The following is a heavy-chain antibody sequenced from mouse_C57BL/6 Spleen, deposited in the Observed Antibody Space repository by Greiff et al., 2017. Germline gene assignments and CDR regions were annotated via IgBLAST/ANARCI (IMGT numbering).Heavy chain of an antibody. J-gene: IGHJ4*01. CDR2: IYPSDGST. D-gene: IGHD1-1*01. CDR3: ARAPTVVTTRGAMDY. V-gene: IGHV1-85*01. Sequence: QVQLQQSGPELVKPGASVKLSCKASGYTFTSYDINWVKQRPGQGLEWIGWIYPSDGSTKYNEKFKGKATLTVDTSSSTAYMELHSLTSEDSAVSFCARAPTVVTTRGAMDYWGQGTSVTVA. CDR1: GYTFTSYD.